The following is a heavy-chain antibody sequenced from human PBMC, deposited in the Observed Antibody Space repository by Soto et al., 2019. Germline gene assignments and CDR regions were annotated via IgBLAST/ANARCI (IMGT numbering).Heavy chain of an antibody. CDR1: GYTFTSYN. V-gene: IGHV1-46*01. Sequence: QVQLVQSGAEVKKPGASVKVSCKASGYTFTSYNLPWVRQAPGQGLEWMGIINPRGGSTTYAQKFQGRVTMTSDTSTSTVYMELTSLRSEDTAMFFCARDYCSGGRCYFHPWGQGTLVTVSS. CDR3: ARDYCSGGRCYFHP. CDR2: INPRGGST. J-gene: IGHJ5*02. D-gene: IGHD2-15*01.